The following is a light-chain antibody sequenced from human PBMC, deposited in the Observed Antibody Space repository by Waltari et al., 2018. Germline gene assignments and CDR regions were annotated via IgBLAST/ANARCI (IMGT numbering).Light chain of an antibody. CDR2: EVG. J-gene: IGLJ2*01. Sequence: QSALTQPRSVSGSPGQSVTISCTGTSSDVGAYNYVSWYQQHPGKAPKLMIYEVGKRPEGVPDRCSGSKSGNTASLTSSGLQAEDEADYYCCSHEGSSVVLGGGTKLTVL. CDR3: CSHEGSSVV. CDR1: SSDVGAYNY. V-gene: IGLV2-11*01.